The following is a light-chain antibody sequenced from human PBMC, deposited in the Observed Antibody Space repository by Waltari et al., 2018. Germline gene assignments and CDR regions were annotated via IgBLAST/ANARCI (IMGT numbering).Light chain of an antibody. CDR1: SLRTSY. CDR2: GKD. J-gene: IGLJ3*02. Sequence: SSELTQDPAVSVALGQTVRITCQGDSLRTSYASWYQLKPGQAPVLVISGKDKRPSGIPDRIFGYSSGATSSLTITGAQAEDEADYYCSSRNGRANQVVFAGGTKVTVL. V-gene: IGLV3-19*01. CDR3: SSRNGRANQVV.